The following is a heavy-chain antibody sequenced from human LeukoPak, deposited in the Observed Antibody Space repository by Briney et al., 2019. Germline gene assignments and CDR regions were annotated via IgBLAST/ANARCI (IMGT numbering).Heavy chain of an antibody. V-gene: IGHV1-46*01. Sequence: ASVKVSCKASGYTFTSYYMHWVRQAPGQGLEWVGVINPSGGSRNYAQKFQGRVTMTRDTSTSTVYMEVSSLRSEDTAVYYCARDNYPYCSRTSCYDYYYGIDVWGQGTTVTVSS. CDR2: INPSGGSR. CDR3: ARDNYPYCSRTSCYDYYYGIDV. CDR1: GYTFTSYY. D-gene: IGHD2-2*01. J-gene: IGHJ6*02.